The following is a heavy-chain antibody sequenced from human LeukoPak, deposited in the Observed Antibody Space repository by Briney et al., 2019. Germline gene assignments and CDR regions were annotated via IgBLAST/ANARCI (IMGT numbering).Heavy chain of an antibody. V-gene: IGHV3-23*01. Sequence: GGSLRLSCAASGFTFSTYGMSWVRQAPGKGLEWVSTISGSGVNTYYAASVKGRFTISRDNSKNTLYLHMNSLRVEDTAVYYCAKDSLRTVPKASFDYWGQGTLVTVSS. CDR3: AKDSLRTVPKASFDY. CDR1: GFTFSTYG. D-gene: IGHD2-2*01. J-gene: IGHJ4*02. CDR2: ISGSGVNT.